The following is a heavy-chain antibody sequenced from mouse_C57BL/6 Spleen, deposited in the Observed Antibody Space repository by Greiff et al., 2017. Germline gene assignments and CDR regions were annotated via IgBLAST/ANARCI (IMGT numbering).Heavy chain of an antibody. Sequence: EVKLEESGPELVKPGASVKISCKASGYSFTGYYMHWVKQSHGNILDWIGYIYPYNGVSSYNQKFKGKATLTVDKSSSTAYMELRSLTSEDSAVYYCARWGTTVVATEGYFDYWGQGTTLTVSS. D-gene: IGHD1-1*01. CDR2: IYPYNGVS. CDR1: GYSFTGYY. CDR3: ARWGTTVVATEGYFDY. J-gene: IGHJ2*01. V-gene: IGHV1-31*01.